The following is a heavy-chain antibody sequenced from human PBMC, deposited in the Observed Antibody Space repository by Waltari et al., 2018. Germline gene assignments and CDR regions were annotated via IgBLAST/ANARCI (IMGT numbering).Heavy chain of an antibody. CDR1: GFTFSNYA. J-gene: IGHJ4*02. V-gene: IGHV3-64*01. CDR3: ARDGSYFYYDY. D-gene: IGHD3-10*01. Sequence: DVQLVESGGGLVQPGGSLRLSCAASGFTFSNYALHWVRQAPGKGLEYVSAINSKGGRTYYANSVKGRFTVSRDNSKNTLYLQMGSLRAEDIAVYYCARDGSYFYYDYWGLGTLVTVSS. CDR2: INSKGGRT.